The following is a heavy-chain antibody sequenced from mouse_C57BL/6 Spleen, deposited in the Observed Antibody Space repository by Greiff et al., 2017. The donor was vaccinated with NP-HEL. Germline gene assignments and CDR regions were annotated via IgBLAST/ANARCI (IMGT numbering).Heavy chain of an antibody. CDR1: GYTFTSYW. CDR2: IYPGNSDT. V-gene: IGHV1-5*01. D-gene: IGHD2-4*01. J-gene: IGHJ4*01. Sequence: VQLQQSGTVLARPGASVKMSCKTSGYTFTSYWMHWVKQRPGQGLEWIGAIYPGNSDTSYNQKFKGKAKLTAVTSASTAYMELSSLTNEDSAVYYCTRSIYYDYDGEYYYAMDYWGQGTSVTVSS. CDR3: TRSIYYDYDGEYYYAMDY.